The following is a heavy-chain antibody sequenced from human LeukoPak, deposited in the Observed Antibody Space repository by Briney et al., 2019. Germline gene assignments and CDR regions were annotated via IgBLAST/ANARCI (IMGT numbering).Heavy chain of an antibody. D-gene: IGHD6-13*01. Sequence: GGSLRLSCAASGFTFSSYAMSWVRQAPGKGLEWVSAISGSGGSIYYADSVKGRFTISRDNSKNTLYLQMNSLRAEDTAVYYCAKELEDRGIAAAGTAFDIWGQGTMVTVSS. CDR3: AKELEDRGIAAAGTAFDI. CDR2: ISGSGGSI. V-gene: IGHV3-23*01. J-gene: IGHJ3*02. CDR1: GFTFSSYA.